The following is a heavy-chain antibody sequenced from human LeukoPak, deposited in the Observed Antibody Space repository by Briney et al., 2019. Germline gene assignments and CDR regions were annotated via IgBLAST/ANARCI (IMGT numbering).Heavy chain of an antibody. CDR1: GGTFSSYA. CDR2: IIPIFGTA. D-gene: IGHD2-2*03. CDR3: ARMDIVVVPAANGDYYYYGMDV. V-gene: IGHV1-69*01. Sequence: ASVKVSCKASGGTFSSYAISWVRQAPGQGLEWMGGIIPIFGTANYAQKFQGRVTITADETTSTAYMELSSLRSEDTAVYYCARMDIVVVPAANGDYYYYGMDVWGQGTTVTVSS. J-gene: IGHJ6*02.